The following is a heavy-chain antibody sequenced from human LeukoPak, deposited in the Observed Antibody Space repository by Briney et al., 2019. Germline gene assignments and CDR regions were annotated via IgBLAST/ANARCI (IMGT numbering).Heavy chain of an antibody. CDR2: ISGSGGST. Sequence: PGGSLRLSCAASGFTFNSYAMSWVRQAPGKGLEWVSGISGSGGSTSYADSVKGRFTISRDNSKNTLFLQMNSLRVEDTAVYYCAKSLTDIVATIRSGADYWGQGTLVFVSS. D-gene: IGHD5-12*01. J-gene: IGHJ4*02. V-gene: IGHV3-23*01. CDR3: AKSLTDIVATIRSGADY. CDR1: GFTFNSYA.